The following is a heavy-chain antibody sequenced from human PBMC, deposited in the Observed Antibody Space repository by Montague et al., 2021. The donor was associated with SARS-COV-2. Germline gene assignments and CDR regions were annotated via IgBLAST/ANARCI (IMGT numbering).Heavy chain of an antibody. D-gene: IGHD6-19*01. J-gene: IGHJ5*02. CDR3: AKDTLRTTVAFFDL. CDR1: GFRFSNYA. Sequence: SLRLSCAASGFRFSNYAMDWVRQAPGKGLDCVSGINGGGDSKFYTGSVKGRFTISRDNPKNTVYLQMNSLRAEDTAVYFCAKDTLRTTVAFFDLWGQGTHVTVSS. V-gene: IGHV3-23*01. CDR2: INGGGDSK.